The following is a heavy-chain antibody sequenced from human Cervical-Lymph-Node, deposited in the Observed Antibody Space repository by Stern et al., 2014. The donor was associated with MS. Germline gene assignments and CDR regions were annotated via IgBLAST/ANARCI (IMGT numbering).Heavy chain of an antibody. V-gene: IGHV4-39*01. CDR2: VYYSGAT. CDR1: GDSISSYTHY. J-gene: IGHJ4*02. D-gene: IGHD2-8*02. Sequence: QVQLQESGPGLVKPSETLSLTCAVSGDSISSYTHYWAWIRQPPGKGLEWIGSVYYSGATYYNPPLKSPVTISVDPPKNHFSLGLNSVTAADTAVYYCAKHACTGAACPFDLWGQGTLVTVSS. CDR3: AKHACTGAACPFDL.